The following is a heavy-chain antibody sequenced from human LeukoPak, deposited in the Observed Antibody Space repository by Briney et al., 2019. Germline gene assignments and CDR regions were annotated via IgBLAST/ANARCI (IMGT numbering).Heavy chain of an antibody. CDR2: ISSSSSTI. D-gene: IGHD3-22*01. Sequence: GGSLRLSCAASGFTFSSYSMNWVRQAPGKGLEWVSYISSSSSTIYYADSVKGRFTISRDNAKNSLYLQMNSLRAEDTAVYYCASEYFSDSGGYFLRVLDPWGQGTLVTVSS. CDR1: GFTFSSYS. V-gene: IGHV3-48*01. J-gene: IGHJ5*02. CDR3: ASEYFSDSGGYFLRVLDP.